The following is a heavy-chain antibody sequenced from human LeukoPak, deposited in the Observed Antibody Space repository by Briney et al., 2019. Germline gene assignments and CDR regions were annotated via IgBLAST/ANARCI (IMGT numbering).Heavy chain of an antibody. D-gene: IGHD3-16*01. CDR2: IIPILGTA. Sequence: SVKVSCTASGDTFSSYAISWVRQAPGQGLEWMGGIIPILGTANYAQKFQGRVTITADKSTSTAYMELSSLRSEDTAVYYCGRGARPPHYYYYMDVWGKGTTVTVSS. CDR1: GDTFSSYA. V-gene: IGHV1-69*06. J-gene: IGHJ6*03. CDR3: GRGARPPHYYYYMDV.